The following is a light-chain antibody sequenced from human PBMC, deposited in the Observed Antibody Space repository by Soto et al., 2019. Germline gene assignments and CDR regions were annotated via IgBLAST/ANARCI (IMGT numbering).Light chain of an antibody. J-gene: IGKJ1*01. CDR2: NVS. CDR1: QSLVYSDGNTY. Sequence: VVMTQSPLSLPVTLGQPASISCRSSQSLVYSDGNTYLNWFQQRPGQSPRRLIYNVSNRDSGVPDRFSGSGSGTDFTLKISRVEAEDVGVYSCMQGTHWPPTWTFGQGTKVEIK. V-gene: IGKV2-30*01. CDR3: MQGTHWPPTWT.